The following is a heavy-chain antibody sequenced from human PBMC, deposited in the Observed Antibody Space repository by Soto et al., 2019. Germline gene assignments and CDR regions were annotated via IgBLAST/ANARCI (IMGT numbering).Heavy chain of an antibody. CDR2: IVVASGQT. CDR1: GSGFINSG. D-gene: IGHD6-13*01. Sequence: SVKVSCKASGSGFINSGIQWVRQAHGQRLEWIGWIVVASGQTNYAQNFRGRVAITRDTSTSTAYMDLSSLRSEDTAVYYCARGIATGQLDPWGQGTPVTVSS. V-gene: IGHV1-58*02. CDR3: ARGIATGQLDP. J-gene: IGHJ5*02.